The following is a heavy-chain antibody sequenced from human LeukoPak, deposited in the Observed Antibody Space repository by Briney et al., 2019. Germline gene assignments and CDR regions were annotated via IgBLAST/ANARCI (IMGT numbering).Heavy chain of an antibody. CDR3: ASGGHLPDY. V-gene: IGHV3-30*04. CDR2: ISYDGNNK. Sequence: GGSLRLSCAASGFTFSSYFMHWVRQAPGKGLEWVAVISYDGNNKYYADSVKGRFTIPRDNSKNTLYLPMNSLRAEDKAVYYCASGGHLPDYWGQGTLVTVSS. CDR1: GFTFSSYF. D-gene: IGHD3-10*01. J-gene: IGHJ4*02.